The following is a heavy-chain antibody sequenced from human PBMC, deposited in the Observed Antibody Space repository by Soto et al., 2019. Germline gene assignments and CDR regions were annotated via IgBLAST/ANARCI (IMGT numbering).Heavy chain of an antibody. D-gene: IGHD6-13*01. CDR3: AKAGYSSRGWFDP. Sequence: VQLVESGGGLVQPGRSLRLSCAASGFTFDDYAMHWVRQAPGKGLEWVSGISWNSGSIGYADSVKGRFTISRDNAKNSLYLQMNSLRAEDTALYYCAKAGYSSRGWFDPWGQGTLVTVSS. CDR1: GFTFDDYA. CDR2: ISWNSGSI. V-gene: IGHV3-9*01. J-gene: IGHJ5*02.